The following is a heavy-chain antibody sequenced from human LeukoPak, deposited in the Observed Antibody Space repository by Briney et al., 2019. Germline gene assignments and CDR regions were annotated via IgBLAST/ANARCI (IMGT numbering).Heavy chain of an antibody. V-gene: IGHV1-18*01. CDR2: ISAYNGNT. CDR3: ARSTMIVVAPRYFDL. J-gene: IGHJ2*01. CDR1: GYTFTSYG. Sequence: ASVKVSCKASGYTFTSYGISWVRQAPGQGLEWMGWISAYNGNTNYAQKLQGRVTMTTDTSTSTAYMELRSLRSDDTAVYYCARSTMIVVAPRYFDLWGRSTLVTVSS. D-gene: IGHD3-22*01.